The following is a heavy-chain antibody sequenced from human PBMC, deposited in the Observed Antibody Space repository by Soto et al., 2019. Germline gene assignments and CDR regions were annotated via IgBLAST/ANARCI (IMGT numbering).Heavy chain of an antibody. D-gene: IGHD2-15*01. CDR2: ISYDGSNK. J-gene: IGHJ4*02. V-gene: IGHV3-30*18. CDR3: AKDPSAAFSGYYFAY. Sequence: QVQLVESGGGVVQPGRSLRLSCAASGFTFSSYGMHWVRQAPGKGLEWVAVISYDGSNKYYADSVKGRFTISRDNSKNTLYLQMNSLRAEDTAVYYCAKDPSAAFSGYYFAYWGQGTLVTVSS. CDR1: GFTFSSYG.